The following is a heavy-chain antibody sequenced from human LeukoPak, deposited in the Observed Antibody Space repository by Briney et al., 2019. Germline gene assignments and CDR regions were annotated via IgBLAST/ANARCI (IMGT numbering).Heavy chain of an antibody. CDR3: ARAWFGGSGSFDY. Sequence: GGSLGLSCAASGFTFSSYSMNWVRQAPGKGLEWVSSISSSSSYIYYADSVKGRFTISRDNAKNSLYLQMNSLRAEDTAVYYCARAWFGGSGSFDYWGQGTLVTVSS. J-gene: IGHJ4*02. D-gene: IGHD3-10*01. CDR2: ISSSSSYI. V-gene: IGHV3-21*01. CDR1: GFTFSSYS.